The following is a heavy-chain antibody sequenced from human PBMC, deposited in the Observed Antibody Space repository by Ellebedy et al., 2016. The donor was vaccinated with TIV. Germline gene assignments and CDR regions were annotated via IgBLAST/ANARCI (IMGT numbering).Heavy chain of an antibody. Sequence: GGSLRLXXAASGFTFDDYAMHWVRQAPGKGLEWVSGISWNSGSIGYADSVKGRFTISRDNAKNSLYLQMNSLRAEDTALYYCAKDATDYGDLTFDYWGQGTLVTVSS. CDR3: AKDATDYGDLTFDY. CDR2: ISWNSGSI. D-gene: IGHD4-17*01. V-gene: IGHV3-9*01. CDR1: GFTFDDYA. J-gene: IGHJ4*02.